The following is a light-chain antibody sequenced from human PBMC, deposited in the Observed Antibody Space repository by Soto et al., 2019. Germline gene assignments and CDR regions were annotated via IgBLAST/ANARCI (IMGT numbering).Light chain of an antibody. J-gene: IGLJ3*02. CDR2: DNN. V-gene: IGLV1-51*01. CDR1: SSIIGNNY. Sequence: QSVLTQPPSVSAAPGQKVTISCSGSSSIIGNNYLSWYQQLPGTAPKLLIYDNNKRPSGIPDRFSGSKSGTSATLGITGLQTGDEAGYYCGTWDSSLSAWVFGGGTKLTVL. CDR3: GTWDSSLSAWV.